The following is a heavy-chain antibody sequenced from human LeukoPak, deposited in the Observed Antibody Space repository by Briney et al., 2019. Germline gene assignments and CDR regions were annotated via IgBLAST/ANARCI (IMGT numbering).Heavy chain of an antibody. V-gene: IGHV5-51*01. CDR1: GYSFTSYW. CDR3: TRREYCGDASCLGLFDY. Sequence: GESLKISCKGSGYSFTSYWIGWVRQMPGKGLEWMGIIYPGDSDTRYSPSFQGQVTISADKSIFTAYLQWSSLKASDTAMYYCTRREYCGDASCLGLFDYWGQGTLVTVSS. J-gene: IGHJ4*02. D-gene: IGHD2-15*01. CDR2: IYPGDSDT.